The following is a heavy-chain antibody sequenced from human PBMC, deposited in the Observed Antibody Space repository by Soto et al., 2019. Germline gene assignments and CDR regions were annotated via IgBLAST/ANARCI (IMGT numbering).Heavy chain of an antibody. CDR2: ISGDGDST. D-gene: IGHD5-12*01. Sequence: GGSLRLSCAASGFTFITYAMSWVRQAPGKGLEWVSGISGDGDSTYYADSVKGRFTVSRDNNRNTLYLQISSLRAEDTAVYYCAKNLRDGYRSRAFDVWGQGTMVTVSS. V-gene: IGHV3-23*01. CDR1: GFTFITYA. J-gene: IGHJ3*01. CDR3: AKNLRDGYRSRAFDV.